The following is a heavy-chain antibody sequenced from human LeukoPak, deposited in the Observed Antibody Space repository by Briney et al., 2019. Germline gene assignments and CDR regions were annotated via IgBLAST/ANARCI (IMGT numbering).Heavy chain of an antibody. J-gene: IGHJ4*02. CDR1: GFTFSSYS. V-gene: IGHV3-21*04. Sequence: GGSLRLSCAASGFTFSSYSVNWVRQAPGKGLEWVSSISSSSSYIYYADSVKGRFTISRDNSKNTLYLQMNSLRAEDTAVYYCAKSTAMVNYFDYWGQGTLVTVSS. CDR2: ISSSSSYI. CDR3: AKSTAMVNYFDY. D-gene: IGHD5-18*01.